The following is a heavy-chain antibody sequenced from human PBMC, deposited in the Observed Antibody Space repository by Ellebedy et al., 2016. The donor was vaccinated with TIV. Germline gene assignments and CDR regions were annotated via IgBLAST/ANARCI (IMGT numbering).Heavy chain of an antibody. V-gene: IGHV3-7*01. CDR1: GFTFPTYW. CDR2: IKQDGSDK. Sequence: GGSLRLSCEASGFTFPTYWMNWVRQAPGKGLEWVANIKQDGSDKNYVDSVKGRFTISRDNGKKSLDLQMNSLRVEDTAVYYCARGGSESDYWGQGTLVTVSS. J-gene: IGHJ4*02. D-gene: IGHD1-26*01. CDR3: ARGGSESDY.